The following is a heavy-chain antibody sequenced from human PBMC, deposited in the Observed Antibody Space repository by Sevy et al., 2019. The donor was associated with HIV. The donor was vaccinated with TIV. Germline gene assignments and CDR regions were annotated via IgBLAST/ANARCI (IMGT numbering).Heavy chain of an antibody. D-gene: IGHD3-22*01. CDR3: ARGPTYYYDSSRYDWFDP. J-gene: IGHJ5*02. Sequence: GGSLRLSCAASGFTFSSFAMHWVRQAPDKGLRWGAVFHINGTKKNYEDSVKGRLPISRDNSENTLYLQMNSLRAEDTAVYYCARGPTYYYDSSRYDWFDPWGQGTLVTVSS. V-gene: IGHV3-30-3*01. CDR1: GFTFSSFA. CDR2: FHINGTKK.